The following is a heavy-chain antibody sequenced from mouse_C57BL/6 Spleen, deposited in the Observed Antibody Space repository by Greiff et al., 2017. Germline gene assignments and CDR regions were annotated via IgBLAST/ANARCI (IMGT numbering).Heavy chain of an antibody. V-gene: IGHV1-80*01. CDR1: GYAFSSYW. J-gene: IGHJ4*01. CDR3: ARSGYSNYLYAMDY. CDR2: IYPGDGDT. D-gene: IGHD2-5*01. Sequence: QVQLKESGAELVKPGASVKISCKASGYAFSSYWMNWVKQRPGKGLEWIGQIYPGDGDTNYNGKFKGKATLTADKSSSTAYMQLSSLTSEDSAVYFCARSGYSNYLYAMDYWGQGTSVTVSS.